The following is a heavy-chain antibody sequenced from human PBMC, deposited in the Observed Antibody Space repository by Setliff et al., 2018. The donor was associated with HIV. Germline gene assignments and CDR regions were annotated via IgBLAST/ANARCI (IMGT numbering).Heavy chain of an antibody. CDR3: VREYSGVYPDFSFYIDV. CDR2: INHSGRT. D-gene: IGHD5-12*01. V-gene: IGHV4-34*01. J-gene: IGHJ6*03. Sequence: SETLSLTCAVYGGSFSDYYWSWIRQPPGKGLEWIGEINHSGRTNYNPTLTSRVTMSVDMSKNQFSLKLRSVTAADMAVYYCVREYSGVYPDFSFYIDVWGKGTTVTVSS. CDR1: GGSFSDYY.